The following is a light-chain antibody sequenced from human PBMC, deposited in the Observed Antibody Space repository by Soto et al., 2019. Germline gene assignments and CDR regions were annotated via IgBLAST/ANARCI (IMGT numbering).Light chain of an antibody. V-gene: IGKV1D-16*01. J-gene: IGKJ5*01. CDR3: QHYNRYPIT. CDR2: AAS. Sequence: DIQMTQSPSSLSASVGDRVTITCRASQAISGHLAWYQQKPGKAPKSLIYAASNLQSGVPSRFSASGSATNFTLTISSLQPEDFATYYCQHYNRYPITFGQRTCLEI. CDR1: QAISGH.